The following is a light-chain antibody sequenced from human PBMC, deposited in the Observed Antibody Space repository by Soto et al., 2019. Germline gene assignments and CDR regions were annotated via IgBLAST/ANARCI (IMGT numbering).Light chain of an antibody. Sequence: QSVLTQPPSASGTPGQRVTISCSGSSSNLGSNTVSWYQQLPLSAPKLLIYSNNQRPSGVPDRFSGSKSATSASLAISGLQSEDEADYYCAAWDDSLNGRVFGGGTKLTVL. J-gene: IGLJ3*02. CDR2: SNN. CDR3: AAWDDSLNGRV. V-gene: IGLV1-44*01. CDR1: SSNLGSNT.